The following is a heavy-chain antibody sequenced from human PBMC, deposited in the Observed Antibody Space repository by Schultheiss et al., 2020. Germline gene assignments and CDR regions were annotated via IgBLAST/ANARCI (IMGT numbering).Heavy chain of an antibody. CDR3: VRVDRPEYGSGRVYFDY. D-gene: IGHD3-10*01. CDR2: INHSGST. Sequence: SETLSLTCAVYGGSFSGYYWSWIRQPPGKGLEWIGKINHSGSTNYNPSLKSRVTISVDTSKNQFSLKLSSVTAADTAVYYCVRVDRPEYGSGRVYFDYWGQGTLVTVSS. V-gene: IGHV4-34*01. CDR1: GGSFSGYY. J-gene: IGHJ4*02.